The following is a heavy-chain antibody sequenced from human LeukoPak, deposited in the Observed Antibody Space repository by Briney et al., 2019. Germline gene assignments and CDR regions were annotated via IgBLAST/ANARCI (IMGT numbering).Heavy chain of an antibody. V-gene: IGHV3-48*01. CDR3: AKDWYNWNLGRNAFDI. CDR1: GFTFSSFS. Sequence: PGGSLRLSCATSGFTFSSFSMNWVRQAPGKGLEWISYIKSDSSTIYYADSVKGRFTISRDKAKNSLYLQMNSLRAEDTAVYYCAKDWYNWNLGRNAFDIWSQGTMVTVSS. J-gene: IGHJ3*02. D-gene: IGHD1-1*01. CDR2: IKSDSSTI.